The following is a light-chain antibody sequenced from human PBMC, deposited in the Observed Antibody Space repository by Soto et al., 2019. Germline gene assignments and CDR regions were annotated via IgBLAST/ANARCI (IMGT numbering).Light chain of an antibody. CDR1: SGDIGSYNR. Sequence: QSALTQPASVSGSPGQSITISCTGTSGDIGSYNRVSWYQQHPGKAPKLIIYEVTDRPSGVSNRFSGSKSGNTASLTISGLQAEDEDEYYCRSYTNINTRACVFGTGTKLTVL. CDR3: RSYTNINTRACV. J-gene: IGLJ1*01. V-gene: IGLV2-14*01. CDR2: EVT.